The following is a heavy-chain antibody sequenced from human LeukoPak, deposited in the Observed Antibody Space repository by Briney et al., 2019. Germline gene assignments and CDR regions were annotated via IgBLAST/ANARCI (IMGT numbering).Heavy chain of an antibody. V-gene: IGHV3-23*01. Sequence: PGGSLRLSCAASGFTFSSYAMSWVRQAPGKGLEWVSAISGSGGSTYYADSVKGRLTISRDNSKNTLYLQMNSLRAEDTAVYYCAAYSGYGSYFDYWGQGTLVTVSS. CDR2: ISGSGGST. J-gene: IGHJ4*02. D-gene: IGHD5-12*01. CDR1: GFTFSSYA. CDR3: AAYSGYGSYFDY.